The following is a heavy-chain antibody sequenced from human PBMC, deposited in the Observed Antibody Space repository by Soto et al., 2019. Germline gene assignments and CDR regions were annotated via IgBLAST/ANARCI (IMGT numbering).Heavy chain of an antibody. D-gene: IGHD5-18*01. Sequence: QVQLVQSGAEVREPGASVKVSCKASGYTFTNYGASWVRQAPGQGLEWMGWIGGYKGNTNYAQKLQGRVTLTTDTSTSTAYMELRGLSSDDTAVYYCAHRTLDTGMPAGYWGQGTLVTVSS. CDR3: AHRTLDTGMPAGY. CDR1: GYTFTNYG. V-gene: IGHV1-18*01. J-gene: IGHJ4*02. CDR2: IGGYKGNT.